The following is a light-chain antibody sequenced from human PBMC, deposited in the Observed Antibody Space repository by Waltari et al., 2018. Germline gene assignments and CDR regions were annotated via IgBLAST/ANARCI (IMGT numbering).Light chain of an antibody. CDR2: SNN. J-gene: IGLJ3*02. CDR1: SPNIGSNT. Sequence: QSVLTQPPSASGTPGQRVTIPCSGSSPNIGSNTVNWYQQPPGTAPKLLIYSNNQRPPGVPDRFSGSKSGTSASLAISGLQSEDEADYYCAAWDDSLNGWVFGGGTKLTVL. CDR3: AAWDDSLNGWV. V-gene: IGLV1-44*01.